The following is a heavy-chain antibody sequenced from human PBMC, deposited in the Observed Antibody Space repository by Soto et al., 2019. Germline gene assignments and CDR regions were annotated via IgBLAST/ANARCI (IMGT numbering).Heavy chain of an antibody. CDR1: GFTFSSYA. J-gene: IGHJ4*02. D-gene: IGHD1-1*01. CDR2: ISGSGGST. V-gene: IGHV3-23*01. CDR3: AKDSSTTGTFDY. Sequence: GGSLRLSCAASGFTFSSYAMSWVRQAPGKGLEWVSAISGSGGSTYYTDSVKGRFTISRDNSKNSLYLQMNSLRTEDTALYYCAKDSSTTGTFDYWGQGTLVTV.